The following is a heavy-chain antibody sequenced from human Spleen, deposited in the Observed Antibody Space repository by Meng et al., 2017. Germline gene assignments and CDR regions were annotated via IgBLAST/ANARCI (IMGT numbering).Heavy chain of an antibody. D-gene: IGHD6-13*01. Sequence: QVQLQESGPGLVKPSGTLSLTCAVAGGSISSSNWWSWVRQSPGKGLEWIGEIYDGGSTNYNPSLKSRVTISVDKSKNQFSLKLSSVTAADTAVYYCARVGSSSWFVADWGQGTLVTVSS. J-gene: IGHJ4*02. V-gene: IGHV4-4*02. CDR3: ARVGSSSWFVAD. CDR2: IYDGGST. CDR1: GGSISSSNW.